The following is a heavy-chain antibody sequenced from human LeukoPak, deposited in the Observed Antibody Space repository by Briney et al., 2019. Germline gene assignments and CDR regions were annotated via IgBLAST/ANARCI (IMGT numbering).Heavy chain of an antibody. CDR1: GFTFNTYT. CDR3: ARVVGVVLAATRIDP. D-gene: IGHD2-15*01. J-gene: IGHJ5*02. V-gene: IGHV3-48*01. Sequence: PGGSLRLSCAASGFTFNTYTMTWVRQAPGKGLEWVSSISSSSTTLYYADSVKGRFTISRDNAKNSLYLQMNSLRGEDTALYHCARVVGVVLAATRIDPWGQGTLATVSS. CDR2: ISSSSTTL.